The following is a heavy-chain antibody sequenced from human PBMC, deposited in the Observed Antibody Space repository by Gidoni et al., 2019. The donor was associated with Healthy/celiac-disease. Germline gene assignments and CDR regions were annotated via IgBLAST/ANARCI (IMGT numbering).Heavy chain of an antibody. Sequence: EVQLLESGGGLVQPGGSLRLSCAASCFTFSSYAMSWVRQAPGKGLEWVSAISGSGGSTYYADSVKGRFTISRDNSKNTLYLQMNSLRAEDTAVYYCAKDLLVAYYYYGMDVWGQGTTVTVSS. CDR2: ISGSGGST. V-gene: IGHV3-23*01. CDR1: CFTFSSYA. J-gene: IGHJ6*02. CDR3: AKDLLVAYYYYGMDV.